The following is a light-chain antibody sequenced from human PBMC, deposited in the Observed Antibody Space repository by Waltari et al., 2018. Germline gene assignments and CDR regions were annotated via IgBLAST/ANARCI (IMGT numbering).Light chain of an antibody. CDR2: GNN. Sequence: SSELTQDPTVSVALGQTVRITCQGDSLRRYYASWYRQRPGQAPIILSYGNNNRPSGIPDRFSGSTSGNMASLTITGAQAEDEADYYCHSRDTTTNRVFGRGTKLTVV. CDR3: HSRDTTTNRV. CDR1: SLRRYY. J-gene: IGLJ3*02. V-gene: IGLV3-19*01.